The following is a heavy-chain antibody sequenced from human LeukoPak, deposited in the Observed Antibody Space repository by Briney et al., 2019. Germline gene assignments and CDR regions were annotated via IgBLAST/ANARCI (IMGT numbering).Heavy chain of an antibody. V-gene: IGHV5-51*01. D-gene: IGHD2-15*01. CDR1: GYSFSSYW. Sequence: GESLKISCKGSGYSFSSYWIGWVRPMPGKGLEWMGIIYPGDSDTRYSPSFQGQVTISADKSINTAYLQWSSLKASDTAMYYCARHYCSGGSCYFAFGIWGQGTLVTVSS. CDR3: ARHYCSGGSCYFAFGI. CDR2: IYPGDSDT. J-gene: IGHJ4*02.